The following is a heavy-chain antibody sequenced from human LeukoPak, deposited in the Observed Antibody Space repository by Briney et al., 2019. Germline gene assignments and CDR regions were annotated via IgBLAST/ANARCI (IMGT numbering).Heavy chain of an antibody. CDR3: ARSVEGYCSGGRCYSYYYYMDV. V-gene: IGHV4-59*01. D-gene: IGHD2-15*01. CDR1: GESFSGYY. Sequence: SETLSVTCAGYGESFSGYYWSWIRQPPGKGLEWIGYMFYSGSTNYNPSLKSRVIISVDTSKNQFSLKLSSVTAADTAVYYCARSVEGYCSGGRCYSYYYYMDVWGKGTTVTVSS. J-gene: IGHJ6*03. CDR2: MFYSGST.